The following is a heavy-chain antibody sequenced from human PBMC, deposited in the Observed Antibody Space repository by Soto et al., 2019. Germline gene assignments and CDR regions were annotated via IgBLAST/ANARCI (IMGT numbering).Heavy chain of an antibody. Sequence: SETLSLTCSVPGAALNSGNYYWSWIRQVPGKGLEWIGHIYVTGAVDYNPSLRDRITISQDTSERQFSLNLRLVTAADTAVYYCARLRIATNNYKWFDPWGQGTLVTVSS. CDR2: IYVTGAV. CDR1: GAALNSGNYY. D-gene: IGHD2-21*01. CDR3: ARLRIATNNYKWFDP. V-gene: IGHV4-31*03. J-gene: IGHJ5*02.